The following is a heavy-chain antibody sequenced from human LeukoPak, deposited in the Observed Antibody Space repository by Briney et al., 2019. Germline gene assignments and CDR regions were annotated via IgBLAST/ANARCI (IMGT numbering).Heavy chain of an antibody. D-gene: IGHD4-23*01. CDR3: AKLIRWPQGFDY. Sequence: GGSLRLSCAASGFTFSSYAMSWVRQAPGNGLEWVSGITSSGGSTYYADSVKGRFTISRDNSKNTLFLQMNSLRAEDTAVYYCAKLIRWPQGFDYWGQGTLVTVSS. CDR2: ITSSGGST. V-gene: IGHV3-23*01. CDR1: GFTFSSYA. J-gene: IGHJ4*02.